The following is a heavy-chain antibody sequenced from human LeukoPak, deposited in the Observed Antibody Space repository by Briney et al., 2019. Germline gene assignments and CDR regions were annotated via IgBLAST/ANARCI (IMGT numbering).Heavy chain of an antibody. CDR2: IHYRGST. J-gene: IGHJ6*03. CDR1: GVSISSYY. D-gene: IGHD3-9*01. Sequence: SETLSLTCTVSGVSISSYYWSWIRQPPGKGREWIVYIHYRGSTNYNPSRKSRPTISVDTSKLQFSLKLTSVTAADTAVYYCGRSEYDILMDVWGKGTTVTVSS. V-gene: IGHV4-59*01. CDR3: GRSEYDILMDV.